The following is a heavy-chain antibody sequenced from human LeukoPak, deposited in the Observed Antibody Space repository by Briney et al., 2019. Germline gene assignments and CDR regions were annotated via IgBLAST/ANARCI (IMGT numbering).Heavy chain of an antibody. Sequence: PGGSLRLSCAASGFTFSSYAMSWVRQAPGKGLEWVSAISGSGGSTYYADSVKGRFTISRDNSKNTLYLQMNSLRAEDTAVYYCAKTPAITNNPRRGGRYYFDYWGQGTLVTVSS. CDR3: AKTPAITNNPRRGGRYYFDY. CDR2: ISGSGGST. V-gene: IGHV3-23*01. D-gene: IGHD5-12*01. CDR1: GFTFSSYA. J-gene: IGHJ4*02.